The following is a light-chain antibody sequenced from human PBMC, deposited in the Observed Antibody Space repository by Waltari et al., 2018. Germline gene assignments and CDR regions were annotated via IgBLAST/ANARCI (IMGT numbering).Light chain of an antibody. J-gene: IGKJ5*01. Sequence: VLTQSQLSLPDTLGEPASTSCTSSQSPLHSNGCNYLDWYVQRPGLPPRLLIYFGSYRASGVPDRFSGSGSVTDFTLKISKVEAEDVGVYYCMQALQTSITFGQGTRLEIK. V-gene: IGKV2-28*01. CDR2: FGS. CDR3: MQALQTSIT. CDR1: QSPLHSNGCNY.